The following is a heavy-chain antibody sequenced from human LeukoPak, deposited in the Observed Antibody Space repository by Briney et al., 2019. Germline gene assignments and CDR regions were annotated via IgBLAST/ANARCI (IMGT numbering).Heavy chain of an antibody. CDR2: IIPIFGTA. Sequence: SVKVSCKASGGTFSSHAVSWVRQAPGQGLEWMGGIIPIFGTADYAQKFQGRVTFTADESTSTAYMELSSLRSEDTALYYCARDDRGIAALRNSYFYYMDVWGKGTTVTVSS. CDR1: GGTFSSHA. CDR3: ARDDRGIAALRNSYFYYMDV. D-gene: IGHD6-13*01. V-gene: IGHV1-69*13. J-gene: IGHJ6*03.